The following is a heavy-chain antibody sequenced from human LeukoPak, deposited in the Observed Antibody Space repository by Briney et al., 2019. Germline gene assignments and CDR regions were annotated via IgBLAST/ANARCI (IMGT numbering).Heavy chain of an antibody. CDR1: GFTFDDYA. Sequence: PGRSLRLSCAASGFTFDDYAMHWVRHAPWKGLEWVSGISWNSGSIGYADSVKGRFTISRDNAKNSLYLQMNSLRAEDTALYYCAKGGTLRYFDWSYYDYWGQGTLVTVSS. CDR3: AKGGTLRYFDWSYYDY. D-gene: IGHD3-9*01. J-gene: IGHJ4*02. V-gene: IGHV3-9*01. CDR2: ISWNSGSI.